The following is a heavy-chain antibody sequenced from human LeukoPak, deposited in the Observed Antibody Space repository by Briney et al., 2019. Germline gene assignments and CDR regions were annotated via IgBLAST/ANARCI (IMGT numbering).Heavy chain of an antibody. J-gene: IGHJ5*02. D-gene: IGHD3-3*01. CDR2: INHSGST. Sequence: PSETLSLTCAVYGGSFSGYYWSWIRQPPGKGLEWIGEINHSGSTNYNPSLKSRVTISVDTSKNQFSLKLSSVTAADTAVYYCARASSYYDFWSGLNWFDPWGQGTLVTVSS. V-gene: IGHV4-34*01. CDR1: GGSFSGYY. CDR3: ARASSYYDFWSGLNWFDP.